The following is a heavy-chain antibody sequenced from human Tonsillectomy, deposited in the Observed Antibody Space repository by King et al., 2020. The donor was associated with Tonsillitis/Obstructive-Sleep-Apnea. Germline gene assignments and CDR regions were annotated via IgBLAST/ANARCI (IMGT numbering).Heavy chain of an antibody. D-gene: IGHD3-3*01. V-gene: IGHV4-34*01. Sequence: VQLQQWGAGLLKPSETMSLTCAVYGGSFSGYYWSWIRQPPGKGLEWIGEINHGGSGNYNPSLKSRVTISVDTSKNQFSLNLRSVAAADTAVYYCARSTMFGVAIPPLYFDYWGQGTLVSVSS. CDR2: INHGGSG. CDR3: ARSTMFGVAIPPLYFDY. J-gene: IGHJ4*02. CDR1: GGSFSGYY.